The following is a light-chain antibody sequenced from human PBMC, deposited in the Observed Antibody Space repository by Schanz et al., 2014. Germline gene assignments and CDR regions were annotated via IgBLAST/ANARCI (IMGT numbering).Light chain of an antibody. CDR2: GAS. Sequence: EIVLTQSPGTLSLSPGETATLSCRASQSVVSNYVVWYQKKPGQAPRLLIYGASNRATGIPDRFSGSGSGTEFTLTISSLQSEDFAVYYCQQYDNWPPWTFGQGTKVEIK. V-gene: IGKV3-20*01. CDR3: QQYDNWPPWT. CDR1: QSVVSNY. J-gene: IGKJ1*01.